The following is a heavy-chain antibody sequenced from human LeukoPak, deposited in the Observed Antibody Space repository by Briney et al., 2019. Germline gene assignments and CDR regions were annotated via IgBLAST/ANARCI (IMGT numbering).Heavy chain of an antibody. J-gene: IGHJ4*02. CDR1: GGSISSSSYY. Sequence: PSETLSLTCTVSGGSISSSSYYWGWIRQPPGKGLEWIGSIYYSGSTYYNPSLKSRVTISVDTSKNQFSLKLSSVTAADTAVYYCARALITGSPYYWGQGTLVTVSS. D-gene: IGHD3-10*01. CDR2: IYYSGST. V-gene: IGHV4-39*07. CDR3: ARALITGSPYY.